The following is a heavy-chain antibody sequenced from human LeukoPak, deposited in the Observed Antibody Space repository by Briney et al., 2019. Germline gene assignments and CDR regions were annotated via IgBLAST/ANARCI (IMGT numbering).Heavy chain of an antibody. Sequence: GASVKVSCKASGYTFTSYAMHWVRQAPGQRLEWMGWINAGNGNTKYSQKFQGRVTITRDTSASTAYMELSSLRSEDTAVYYCARGPICGGDCYPYFDYWGQGTLVTVSS. D-gene: IGHD2-21*02. V-gene: IGHV1-3*01. CDR1: GYTFTSYA. J-gene: IGHJ4*02. CDR3: ARGPICGGDCYPYFDY. CDR2: INAGNGNT.